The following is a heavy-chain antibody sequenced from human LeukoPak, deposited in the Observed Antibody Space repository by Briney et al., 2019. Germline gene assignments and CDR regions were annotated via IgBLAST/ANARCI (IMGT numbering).Heavy chain of an antibody. CDR3: AKEIERILSSGDY. CDR1: GFTFTSYA. D-gene: IGHD2/OR15-2a*01. CDR2: ISGSGGST. J-gene: IGHJ4*02. Sequence: GGSLRLSCAVSGFTFTSYAMSWVRQAPGKGLEWVSAISGSGGSTYYADSVKGRFTISRDNSKNTLYLQMNSLRAEDTAVYYCAKEIERILSSGDYWGQGTLVTVSS. V-gene: IGHV3-23*01.